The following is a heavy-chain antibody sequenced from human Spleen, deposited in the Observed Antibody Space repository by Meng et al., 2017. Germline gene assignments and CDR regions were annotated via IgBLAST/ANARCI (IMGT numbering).Heavy chain of an antibody. CDR2: INPNSGGT. CDR3: ASYYLGCY. J-gene: IGHJ4*02. CDR1: GVIFSSRA. D-gene: IGHD1-26*01. V-gene: IGHV1-2*06. Sequence: QVQLVQSGAEVKNPGSSVKVSCKASGVIFSSRAISWVRQAPGQGLEWIGRINPNSGGTNYAQKFQGRVTRTRDTSISTAYMELSRLRSDDTAIYYCASYYLGCYWGQGTLVTVSS.